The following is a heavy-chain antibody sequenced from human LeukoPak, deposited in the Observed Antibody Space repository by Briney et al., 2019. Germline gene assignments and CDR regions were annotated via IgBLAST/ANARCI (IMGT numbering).Heavy chain of an antibody. Sequence: PGGSLRLSCAASGFTFSSYAMSWVRQAPGKGLEWVSAISGSGGSTNYAHSVKGRFTISRDNFKNTLFLQMNSLRAEDTAVYYCAKEVGPNNYDFPFVYWGQGTLVIVSS. J-gene: IGHJ4*02. D-gene: IGHD3-3*01. CDR2: ISGSGGST. CDR3: AKEVGPNNYDFPFVY. CDR1: GFTFSSYA. V-gene: IGHV3-23*01.